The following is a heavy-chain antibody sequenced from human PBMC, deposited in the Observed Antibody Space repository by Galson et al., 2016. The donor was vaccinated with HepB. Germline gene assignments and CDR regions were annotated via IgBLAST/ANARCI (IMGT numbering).Heavy chain of an antibody. CDR2: ITWDGDST. CDR3: ATNSRSSDYFDY. CDR1: GFTFDDYA. V-gene: IGHV3-43*01. J-gene: IGHJ4*02. Sequence: SLRLSCAASGFTFDDYAMHWVRQAPGKDLEWVSLITWDGDSTYYADSVKGRFTISRDNSKNSLFLQMHSLRTEDTALYYCATNSRSSDYFDYWGQGTLVTVSS. D-gene: IGHD1-26*01.